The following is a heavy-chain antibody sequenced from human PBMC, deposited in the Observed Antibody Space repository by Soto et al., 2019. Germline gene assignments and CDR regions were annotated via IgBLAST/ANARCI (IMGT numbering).Heavy chain of an antibody. J-gene: IGHJ2*01. V-gene: IGHV3-9*01. CDR3: AKDILGGTHTQTWYFDL. D-gene: IGHD3-16*01. Sequence: EVQLVESGGGLVQPGRSLRLSCAASGFTFDDYAMHWVRQAPGKGLEWVSGISWNSGSIGYADSVKGRFTISRDNAKNSLYLQMNSLRAEDTALYYCAKDILGGTHTQTWYFDLWGRGNLVTVSS. CDR2: ISWNSGSI. CDR1: GFTFDDYA.